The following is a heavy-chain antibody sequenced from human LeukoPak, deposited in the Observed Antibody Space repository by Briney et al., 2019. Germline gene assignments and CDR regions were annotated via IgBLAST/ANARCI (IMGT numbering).Heavy chain of an antibody. D-gene: IGHD6-13*01. Sequence: GGSLRLSYAASGFTFSSYSMNWVRQAPGKGLEWVSSISSSSSYIYYADSVKGRFTISRDNAKNSLYLQMNSLRAEDTAVYYCARGGAAAAPNWFDPWGQGTLVTVSS. CDR3: ARGGAAAAPNWFDP. V-gene: IGHV3-21*01. CDR2: ISSSSSYI. J-gene: IGHJ5*02. CDR1: GFTFSSYS.